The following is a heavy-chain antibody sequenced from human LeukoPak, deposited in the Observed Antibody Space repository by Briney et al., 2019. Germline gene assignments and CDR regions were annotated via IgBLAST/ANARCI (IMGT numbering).Heavy chain of an antibody. CDR2: ISNNGGYT. Sequence: GGSLRLSCAASGFTFSSSAMSWVRQAPGKGLEWVSAISNNGGYTYYADSVQGRFTISRDSAKNSLHLQMNSLRAEDTAVHYCARDPESNWGWDLDYWGQGTLVTVSS. D-gene: IGHD7-27*01. CDR1: GFTFSSSA. CDR3: ARDPESNWGWDLDY. V-gene: IGHV3-23*01. J-gene: IGHJ4*02.